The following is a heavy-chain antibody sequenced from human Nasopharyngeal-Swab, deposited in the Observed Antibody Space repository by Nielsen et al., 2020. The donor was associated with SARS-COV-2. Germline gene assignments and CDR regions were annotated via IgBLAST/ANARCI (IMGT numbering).Heavy chain of an antibody. CDR2: INPNSGGT. CDR3: ARLEWEPQY. J-gene: IGHJ4*02. D-gene: IGHD1-26*01. Sequence: WVRQAPGQGLEWMGRINPNSGGTNYAQKFQGKATMTRDTSISTACMELSRLRSDDTAVYYCARLEWEPQYWGQGTLVTVSS. V-gene: IGHV1-2*06.